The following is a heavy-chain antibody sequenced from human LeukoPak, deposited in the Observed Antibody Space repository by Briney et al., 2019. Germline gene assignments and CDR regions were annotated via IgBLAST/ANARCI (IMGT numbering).Heavy chain of an antibody. CDR2: IYSGGST. CDR3: AKKTRPRGGSSWTGLDY. D-gene: IGHD6-13*01. V-gene: IGHV3-66*01. CDR1: GFTVSSNY. J-gene: IGHJ4*02. Sequence: GGSLRLSCAASGFTVSSNYMSWVRQAPGKGLEWVSVIYSGGSTYYADSVKGRFTISRDNSKNTLYLQMNSLRAEDTAVYYCAKKTRPRGGSSWTGLDYWGQGTLVTVSS.